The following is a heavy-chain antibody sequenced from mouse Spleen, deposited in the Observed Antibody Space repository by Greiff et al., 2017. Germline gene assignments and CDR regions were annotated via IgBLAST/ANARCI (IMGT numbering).Heavy chain of an antibody. J-gene: IGHJ1*01. V-gene: IGHV2-2*02. CDR3: ARNRFDV. CDR2: IWRGGST. Sequence: QVQLQQSGPGLVQPSQSLSITCTVSGFSLTSYGVHWVRQSPGKGLEWLGVIWRGGSTDYNAAFISRLSISKDNSKSQVFFKMNSLQANDTAIYYCARNRFDVWGAGTTVTVSS. CDR1: GFSLTSYG.